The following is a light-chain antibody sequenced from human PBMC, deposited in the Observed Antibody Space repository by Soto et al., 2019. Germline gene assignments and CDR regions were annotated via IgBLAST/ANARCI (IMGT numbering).Light chain of an antibody. CDR1: QSVSDD. V-gene: IGKV3-15*01. CDR2: GAS. CDR3: QQYNKWPPVT. Sequence: EIVLTQSPATLSVSPGERATLSCRASQSVSDDLAWYQQKPGQAPRLLMYGASTRATGTPGRFSGSGSGTEFTLTISSLQSADCAVYYCQQYNKWPPVTFGQGTRLEIK. J-gene: IGKJ5*01.